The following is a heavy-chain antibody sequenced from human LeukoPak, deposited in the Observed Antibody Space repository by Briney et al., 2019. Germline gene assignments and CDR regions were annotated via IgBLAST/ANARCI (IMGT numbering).Heavy chain of an antibody. CDR2: IDPSDSYT. CDR1: GYSFTSYW. V-gene: IGHV5-10-1*01. J-gene: IGHJ6*04. D-gene: IGHD2-2*01. CDR3: ARQVPKDIVVVPAATDYYYYYGMDV. Sequence: GESLKISCKGSGYSFTSYWISWVRQMPGKGLEWMGRIDPSDSYTNSSPSFQGHVTISADKSISTAYLQWSSLKASDTAMYYCARQVPKDIVVVPAATDYYYYYGMDVWGKGTTVTVSS.